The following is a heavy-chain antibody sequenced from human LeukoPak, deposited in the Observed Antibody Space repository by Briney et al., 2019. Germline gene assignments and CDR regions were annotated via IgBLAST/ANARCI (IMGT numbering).Heavy chain of an antibody. CDR1: GFTFSSYS. CDR2: ISSGRSYI. CDR3: AKDVRDPGPYYFDY. D-gene: IGHD3-10*01. Sequence: GRSLRLSCAASGFTFSSYSLNWVRQAPGKGLEWVSSISSGRSYIYYADSVKGRFTISRDDAKNSLYLQMNSLRAEDTAMYYCAKDVRDPGPYYFDYWGQGTLVTVSS. V-gene: IGHV3-21*01. J-gene: IGHJ4*02.